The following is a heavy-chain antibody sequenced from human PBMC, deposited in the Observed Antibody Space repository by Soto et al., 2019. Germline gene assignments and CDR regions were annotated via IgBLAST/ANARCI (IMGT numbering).Heavy chain of an antibody. D-gene: IGHD4-4*01. CDR2: MNPNSGNA. Sequence: QVQLVQSGAEVRKPGASVRVSCKATGYSFTRHDINWLRQAAGQGLEWMGWMNPNSGNAVYAQKFQGRVTMTRNTSITTAYIAVTSLKSEDTAVYFCARGAYNDYSRWFDPWGQGTLVTVSS. CDR1: GYSFTRHD. V-gene: IGHV1-8*01. CDR3: ARGAYNDYSRWFDP. J-gene: IGHJ5*02.